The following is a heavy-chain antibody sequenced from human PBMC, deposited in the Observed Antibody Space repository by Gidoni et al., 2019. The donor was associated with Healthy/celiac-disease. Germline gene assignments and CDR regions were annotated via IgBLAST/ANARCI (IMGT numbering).Heavy chain of an antibody. CDR3: TTGRDCSGGSCYYQI. D-gene: IGHD2-15*01. CDR1: GFTFGDYA. CDR2: IRSKAYGGTT. Sequence: EVQLVESGGGLVQPGRSLRLSCTASGFTFGDYAMSWVRQAPGKGLEWVGFIRSKAYGGTTEYAASVKGRFTISRDDSKSIAYLQMNSLKTEDTAVYYCTTGRDCSGGSCYYQIWGQGTLVTVSS. J-gene: IGHJ4*02. V-gene: IGHV3-49*04.